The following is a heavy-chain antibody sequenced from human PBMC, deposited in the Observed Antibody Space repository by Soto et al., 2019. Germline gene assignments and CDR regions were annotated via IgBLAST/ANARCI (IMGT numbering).Heavy chain of an antibody. D-gene: IGHD6-13*01. V-gene: IGHV3-23*01. CDR3: AKDSGQQLVLEWFDP. CDR2: ISGSGGST. J-gene: IGHJ5*02. Sequence: GGSLRLSCAASGFTFSSYAMSWVRQAPGKGLEWVSAISGSGGSTYYADSVKGRFTISRDNSKNTLYLQMNSLRAEDTAVYYCAKDSGQQLVLEWFDPWGQGTLVTVSS. CDR1: GFTFSSYA.